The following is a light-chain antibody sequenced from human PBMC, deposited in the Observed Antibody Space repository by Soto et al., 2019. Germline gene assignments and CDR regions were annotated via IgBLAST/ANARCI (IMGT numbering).Light chain of an antibody. Sequence: QSALTQPASVSGSPGQSITISCTGTSSDVGGYNYVSWYQQHPGKTPPKVMIYEVSNRPSGVSNRFSGAKSGNTASLTISGLQAEDEADDYWSSYTSSNTVIFGGGTKLTVL. CDR2: EVS. CDR1: SSDVGGYNY. V-gene: IGLV2-14*01. J-gene: IGLJ2*01. CDR3: SSYTSSNTVI.